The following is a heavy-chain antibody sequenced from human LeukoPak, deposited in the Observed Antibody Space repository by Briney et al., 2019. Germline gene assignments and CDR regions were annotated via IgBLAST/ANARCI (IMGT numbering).Heavy chain of an antibody. CDR3: AREVGRWAAAVPT. Sequence: GASVKVSCEASGYTFTGYYMHWVRQAPGQGLEWMGWINPNSGGTNYAQKFQGRVTMTRDTSISTAYMELSRLRSDDTAVYYCAREVGRWAAAVPTWGQGTLVTVSS. CDR1: GYTFTGYY. J-gene: IGHJ5*02. V-gene: IGHV1-2*02. CDR2: INPNSGGT. D-gene: IGHD6-13*01.